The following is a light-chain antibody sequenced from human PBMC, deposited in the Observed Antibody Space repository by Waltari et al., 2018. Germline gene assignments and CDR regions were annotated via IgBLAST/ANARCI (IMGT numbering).Light chain of an antibody. CDR3: QQYYSTPLT. CDR2: WAS. CDR1: QSVLYSSNNKNY. J-gene: IGKJ1*01. Sequence: DIVMTQSPDSLPVSLGERATIHCTSSQSVLYSSNNKNYLAWYQQKPGQPPKLLIYWASTRESGVPDRFSGSGSGTDFTLTISSLQAEDVAVYYCQQYYSTPLTFGQGTKVEIK. V-gene: IGKV4-1*01.